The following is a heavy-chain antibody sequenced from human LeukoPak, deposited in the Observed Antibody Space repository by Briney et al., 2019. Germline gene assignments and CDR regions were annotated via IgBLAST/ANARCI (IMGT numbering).Heavy chain of an antibody. CDR3: AREGPAKRGYSYGPLDDY. CDR1: GYTFTGYY. Sequence: ASVKVSCKASGYTFTGYYMHWVRQAPGQGLEWMGWINPNSCGTNYAHKFQGRGTITMNTDISTAYMELSSLRSEDTAVYYCAREGPAKRGYSYGPLDDYWGQGTLVTVSS. J-gene: IGHJ4*02. D-gene: IGHD5-18*01. CDR2: INPNSCGT. V-gene: IGHV1-2*02.